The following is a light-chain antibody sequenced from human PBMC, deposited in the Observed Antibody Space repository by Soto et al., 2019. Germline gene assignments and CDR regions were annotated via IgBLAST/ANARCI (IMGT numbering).Light chain of an antibody. J-gene: IGKJ2*01. V-gene: IGKV3-20*01. CDR1: QSVSSSY. Sequence: EIVLTQSPGTLSLSPGDRATLSCRASQSVSSSYLAWYQQKPGKAPSLLIYGASNRATGSPDRFSGGGSGTDFTLTISRLEPEDFAVYYCQQYGKSAMFTFGQGTKLEIK. CDR2: GAS. CDR3: QQYGKSAMFT.